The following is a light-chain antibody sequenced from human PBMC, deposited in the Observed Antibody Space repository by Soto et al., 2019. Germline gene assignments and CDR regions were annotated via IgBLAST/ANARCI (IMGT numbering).Light chain of an antibody. CDR2: EVS. CDR1: SSDVGGYNY. Sequence: QSVLTQPASVSGSPGQSITISCTGTSSDVGGYNYVSWYQQHPGKAPKLMIYEVSNRPSGVSNRFSGSKSGNTASLTISGLPAEDDADYYCSSYTSSSTDVVFGGGTKVTVL. J-gene: IGLJ2*01. CDR3: SSYTSSSTDVV. V-gene: IGLV2-14*01.